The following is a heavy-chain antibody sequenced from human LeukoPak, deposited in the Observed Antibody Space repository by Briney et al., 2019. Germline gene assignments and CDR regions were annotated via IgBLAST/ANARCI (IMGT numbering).Heavy chain of an antibody. CDR3: TQGGGWLIDY. D-gene: IGHD5-24*01. CDR2: IFSTGRT. CDR1: GDSGVSHDHSY. V-gene: IGHV4-61*01. Sequence: SETLSLTCAVSGDSGVSHDHSYWGWIRQPPGTQLEWIGYIFSTGRTNYSPSLKSRAAISLDTSKNQFSLKLTSVTTTDTAVYYCTQGGGWLIDYWGQGILVTVSS. J-gene: IGHJ4*02.